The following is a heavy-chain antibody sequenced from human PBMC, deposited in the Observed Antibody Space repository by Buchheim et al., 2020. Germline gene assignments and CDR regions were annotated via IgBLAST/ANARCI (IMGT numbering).Heavy chain of an antibody. J-gene: IGHJ6*02. V-gene: IGHV3-23*01. CDR2: ISGSGGST. CDR1: GFTFSSYA. D-gene: IGHD6-19*01. Sequence: EVQLLESGGGLVQPGGSLRLSCAASGFTFSSYAMSWVRQAPGKGLEWVSAISGSGGSTYYADSVKGRFTISRDNSKKTLYLQMNSLRAEDTAVYYCAKVGSQWLVQYYYYGMDVWGQGTT. CDR3: AKVGSQWLVQYYYYGMDV.